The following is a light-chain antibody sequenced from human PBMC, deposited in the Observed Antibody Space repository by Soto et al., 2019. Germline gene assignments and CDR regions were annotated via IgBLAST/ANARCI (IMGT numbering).Light chain of an antibody. CDR1: TSDIGGYNY. CDR2: EVS. V-gene: IGLV2-14*01. J-gene: IGLJ3*02. CDR3: TSYTRVSSWV. Sequence: QSALTQPASVSGSPGQSITISCTGTTSDIGGYNYVSWYQQRPGKAPKLMIYEVSNRPSGVSNRFSGSKSGNTASLTISGLQTEDEGDYYCTSYTRVSSWVFGGGTQLTVL.